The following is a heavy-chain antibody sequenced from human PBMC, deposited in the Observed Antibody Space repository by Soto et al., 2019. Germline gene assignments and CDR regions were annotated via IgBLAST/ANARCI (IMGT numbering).Heavy chain of an antibody. D-gene: IGHD3-10*01. CDR1: GNTFASHG. J-gene: IGHJ4*02. CDR2: ISGFNGQT. CDR3: ARVDPRGVAVVRDY. V-gene: IGHV1-18*01. Sequence: ASVKVSCKASGNTFASHGFSWVRQAPGQGLEWMGWISGFNGQTNYALKFQGRVTLTTDASTSTAYIELRSLRSDDTAVYFCARVDPRGVAVVRDYWGQGTLVTSPQ.